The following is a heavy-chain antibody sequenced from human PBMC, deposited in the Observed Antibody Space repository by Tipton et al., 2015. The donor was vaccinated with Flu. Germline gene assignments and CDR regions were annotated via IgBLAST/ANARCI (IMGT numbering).Heavy chain of an antibody. Sequence: TLSLTCTVSGGPITSGADYWSWIRQHPGKGLEWIGHIYYIGSTNYNPSLKSRVTISVDTSKSQFSLEMRSVTAADMAVYYCARRDFSNYVSEPKNWFDFWGQGTQVTVSS. CDR2: IYYIGST. CDR3: ARRDFSNYVSEPKNWFDF. CDR1: GGPITSGADY. V-gene: IGHV4-30-4*08. D-gene: IGHD4-11*01. J-gene: IGHJ5*01.